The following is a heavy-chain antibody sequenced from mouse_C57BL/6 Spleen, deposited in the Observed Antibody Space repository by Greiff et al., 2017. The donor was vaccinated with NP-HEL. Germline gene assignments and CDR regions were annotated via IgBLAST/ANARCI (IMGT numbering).Heavy chain of an antibody. D-gene: IGHD2-12*01. V-gene: IGHV1-18*01. CDR3: ARCGRRGYAMDY. Sequence: EVQLQQSGPELVKPGASVKIPCKASGYTFTDYNMDWVKQSHGKSIEWIGDINPNNGGTIYNQKFKGKATLTVDKSSSTAYMELRSLTSEDTAVYYCARCGRRGYAMDYWGQGTSVTVSS. J-gene: IGHJ4*01. CDR2: INPNNGGT. CDR1: GYTFTDYN.